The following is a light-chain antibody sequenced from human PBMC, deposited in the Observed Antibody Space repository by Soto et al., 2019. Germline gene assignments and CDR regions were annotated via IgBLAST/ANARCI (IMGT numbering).Light chain of an antibody. CDR3: QHYCGPQCT. V-gene: IGKV3-20*01. CDR1: QTGDSLY. CDR2: GVF. J-gene: IGKJ1*01. Sequence: EMILTQSPETLSLCPRASPTLSFRASQTGDSLYLAWYQPRPGQAPWLHLPGVFIRAAGIPDRFSGSGSGTDFTLTISRLEPEDSAVYFCQHYCGPQCTFGQGTKM.